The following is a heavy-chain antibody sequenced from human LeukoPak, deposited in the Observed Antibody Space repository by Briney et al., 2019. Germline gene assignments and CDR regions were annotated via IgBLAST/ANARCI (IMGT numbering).Heavy chain of an antibody. V-gene: IGHV1-24*01. D-gene: IGHD6-19*01. J-gene: IGHJ4*02. CDR3: ATIVRGWYYFDY. CDR2: FDPEDGET. CDR1: GYTLTELS. Sequence: ASVKVSCKVSGYTLTELSMHWVRQAPGKGLEWMGGFDPEDGETIYAQKFQGRVTMTEDTSTDTAYMELSSLRSEDTAVYYCATIVRGWYYFDYWGQGTLVTVSS.